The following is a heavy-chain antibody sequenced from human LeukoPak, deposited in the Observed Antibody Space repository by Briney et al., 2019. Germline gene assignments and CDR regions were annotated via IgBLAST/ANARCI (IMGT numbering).Heavy chain of an antibody. CDR3: SRSLGELSD. Sequence: GGSLRLSCAVSGFTFSDHYMDWVRQAPGKGLEWVGRSRNRAKSYTTDYAASVKGRFTISRDDSKGIAYLQMNSLKSEDTAVYYCSRSLGELSDWGQGTLVTVSS. CDR2: SRNRAKSYTT. J-gene: IGHJ4*02. CDR1: GFTFSDHY. D-gene: IGHD3-16*02. V-gene: IGHV3-72*01.